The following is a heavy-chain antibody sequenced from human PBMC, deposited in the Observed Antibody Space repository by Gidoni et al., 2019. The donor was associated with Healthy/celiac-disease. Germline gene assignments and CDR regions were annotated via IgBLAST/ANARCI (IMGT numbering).Heavy chain of an antibody. CDR2: IIPIFGTA. J-gene: IGHJ4*02. V-gene: IGHV1-69*06. CDR1: GGTFSSYA. Sequence: QVQLVQSGAEVKKPGSSVKVSCKASGGTFSSYAISWVRQAPGQGREWMGGIIPIFGTANYAQKVQGRVTITADKSTSTAYMELSSLRAEDTAVDYCAKGATVNREFDYWGQGTLVTVSS. CDR3: AKGATVNREFDY. D-gene: IGHD4-17*01.